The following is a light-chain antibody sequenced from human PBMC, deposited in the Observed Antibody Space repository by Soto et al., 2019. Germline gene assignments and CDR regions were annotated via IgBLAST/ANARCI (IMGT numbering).Light chain of an antibody. CDR2: DAS. CDR3: QQRSNWPKT. CDR1: QSVSSY. Sequence: IEVTQSPATLSLSPGERATLSCRASQSVSSYLAWYQQKPGQAPRLLIYDASNRATGIPARFSGSGSGTDFTLTISSLEPEDFAVYYCQQRSNWPKTFGQGTKVDIK. J-gene: IGKJ1*01. V-gene: IGKV3-11*01.